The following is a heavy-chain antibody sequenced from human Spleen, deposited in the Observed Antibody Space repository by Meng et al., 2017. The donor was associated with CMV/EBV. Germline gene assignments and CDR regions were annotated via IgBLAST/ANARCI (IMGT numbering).Heavy chain of an antibody. J-gene: IGHJ6*02. V-gene: IGHV1-18*01. CDR3: ARNSVGMDV. Sequence: ASVKVSCKASGYTFTSYGISWVRQAPGQGLEWMGWISAYNGNTNYAQKVQGRVTLTTDTSTNTVYMELRSLRSDDTAVYYCARNSVGMDVWGQGTTVTVSS. CDR1: GYTFTSYG. CDR2: ISAYNGNT.